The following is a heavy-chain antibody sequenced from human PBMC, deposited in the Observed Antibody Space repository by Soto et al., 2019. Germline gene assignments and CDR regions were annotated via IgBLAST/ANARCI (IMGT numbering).Heavy chain of an antibody. D-gene: IGHD3-16*02. Sequence: GSLRLSCAASGFTFSSYSMNWVRQAPGKGLEWVSSISSSSSYIYYADSVKGRFTISRDNAKNSLYLQMNSLRAEDTAVYYCARGPRDYVWGSYPFGPWGQGTLVTVSS. CDR3: ARGPRDYVWGSYPFGP. CDR1: GFTFSSYS. J-gene: IGHJ5*02. CDR2: ISSSSSYI. V-gene: IGHV3-21*01.